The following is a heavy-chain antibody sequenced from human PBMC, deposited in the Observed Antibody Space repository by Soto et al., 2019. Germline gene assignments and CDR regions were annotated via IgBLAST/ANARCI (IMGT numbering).Heavy chain of an antibody. CDR2: IGSSSFTI. V-gene: IGHV3-48*01. Sequence: SLRLSCAASGFRFSDYSMNWVRQAPGRGLEWVSYIGSSSFTIHYADSVEGRFAISMDNAKNSLYLQMNSLRVEDTAVYYFARDIGVRKQWLAYFDYWGQGTLVTVSS. D-gene: IGHD6-19*01. CDR3: ARDIGVRKQWLAYFDY. CDR1: GFRFSDYS. J-gene: IGHJ4*02.